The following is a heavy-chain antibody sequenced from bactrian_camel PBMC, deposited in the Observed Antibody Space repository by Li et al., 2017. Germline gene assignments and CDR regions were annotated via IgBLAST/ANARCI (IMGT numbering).Heavy chain of an antibody. CDR2: IDTAGTAA. V-gene: IGHV3S1*01. Sequence: QVQLVESGGGSVQPGGSLRLSCAASTHTGRCMAWFRQAPGKEREGVASIDTAGTAAYANSVKGRFTVSQDSANNILTLQMSNLKPEDTAMYYCTADRGSCATRGILWRTQDSFKYWGRGTQVTVS. J-gene: IGHJ4*01. D-gene: IGHD2*01. CDR3: TADRGSCATRGILWRTQDSFKY. CDR1: THTGRC.